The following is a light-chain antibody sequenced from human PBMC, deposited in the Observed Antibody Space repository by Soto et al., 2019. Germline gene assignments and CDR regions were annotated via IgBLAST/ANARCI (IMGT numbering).Light chain of an antibody. CDR1: QSISSW. CDR3: QQYENYWT. V-gene: IGKV1-5*01. Sequence: DVQMTQSPSTLSATAVDRVTITFRASQSISSWLAWYQHKPGKAPKLLIYDASNLDSGVPSRFSGSGSGTEFSLTISNLQPDDCATYYCQQYENYWTFGQGTKVDIK. J-gene: IGKJ1*01. CDR2: DAS.